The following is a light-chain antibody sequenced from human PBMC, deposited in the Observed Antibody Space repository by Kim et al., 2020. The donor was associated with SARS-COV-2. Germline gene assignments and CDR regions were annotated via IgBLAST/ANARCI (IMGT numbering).Light chain of an antibody. CDR3: QKYNSASFT. CDR2: AAS. J-gene: IGKJ3*01. Sequence: APVGDRVTITCRASQGIKNYLAWYQQRPGKAPKRLIHAASTLQSGVPSRFSGSGSGTDFTLTISSLQSEDVATYYCQKYNSASFTFGPGTKVDIK. V-gene: IGKV1-27*01. CDR1: QGIKNY.